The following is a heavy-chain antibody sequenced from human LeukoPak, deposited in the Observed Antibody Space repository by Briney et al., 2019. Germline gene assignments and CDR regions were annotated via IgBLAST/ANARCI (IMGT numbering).Heavy chain of an antibody. D-gene: IGHD5-12*01. CDR2: INPNSGGT. J-gene: IGHJ4*02. CDR3: ARDPTRGDLSVY. V-gene: IGHV1-2*02. Sequence: ASVKVSCKASGYTFFGYYLHWVRQAPGQGLEWMGWINPNSGGTNYAQKFQGRVTMTKDTSFTTAYMELSRLTSDDMAVYYCARDPTRGDLSVYWGQGSLVTVSS. CDR1: GYTFFGYY.